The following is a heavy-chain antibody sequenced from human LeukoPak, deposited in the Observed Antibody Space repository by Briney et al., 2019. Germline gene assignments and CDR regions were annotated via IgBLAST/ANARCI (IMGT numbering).Heavy chain of an antibody. Sequence: GGSLRLSCAASGFTFSSYSMNWVRQAPGKGLEWVSSISSSSSYIYYAGSVKGRFTISRDNANNSLYLQMNSLRAEDTAVYYCARDKNYWGQGTLVTVSS. CDR3: ARDKNY. J-gene: IGHJ4*02. CDR2: ISSSSSYI. V-gene: IGHV3-21*01. CDR1: GFTFSSYS.